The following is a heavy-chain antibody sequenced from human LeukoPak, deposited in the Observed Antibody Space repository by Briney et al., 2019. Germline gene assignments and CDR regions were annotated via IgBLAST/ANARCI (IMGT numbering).Heavy chain of an antibody. D-gene: IGHD2-21*02. V-gene: IGHV1-18*01. CDR1: GYTFTSYG. CDR2: ISAYNGDT. Sequence: GASVKVSCKASGYTFTSYGISWVRQVPGQGLELVGWISAYNGDTSFAQRFHDRVTMTTDTSTSTAFMELRSLTSDDTAVYYCARDGPITANWFDPWGQGTLVIVSS. J-gene: IGHJ5*02. CDR3: ARDGPITANWFDP.